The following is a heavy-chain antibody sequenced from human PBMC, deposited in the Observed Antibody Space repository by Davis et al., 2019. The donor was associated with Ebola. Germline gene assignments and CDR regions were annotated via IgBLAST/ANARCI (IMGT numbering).Heavy chain of an antibody. Sequence: PGGSLRLSCVASGFSFDDYAMHWVRQTPGKGLEWVSGISWDSGSIGYADSVKGRFTISRDNSKNSLYLQMNNLRTEDTALYYCTRGERYNDGSGPFVGEGAYYMDVWGKGTTVTVSS. V-gene: IGHV3-9*01. CDR3: TRGERYNDGSGPFVGEGAYYMDV. CDR2: ISWDSGSI. CDR1: GFSFDDYA. D-gene: IGHD3-22*01. J-gene: IGHJ6*03.